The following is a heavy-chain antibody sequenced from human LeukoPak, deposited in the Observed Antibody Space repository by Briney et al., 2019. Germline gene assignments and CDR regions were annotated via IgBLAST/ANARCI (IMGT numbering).Heavy chain of an antibody. D-gene: IGHD1-26*01. Sequence: PSQTLSLTCTVSGGSISSGYYYWSWLRQPPWKGWEWFGYIYYSGSSYYNPSLKSRVTISVETSKNPLCLKACAVTAAPSAVYYCPRCFLDSGGPLPDYWGQGTLVTVSS. CDR2: IYYSGSS. V-gene: IGHV4-30-4*08. J-gene: IGHJ4*01. CDR1: GGSISSGYYY. CDR3: PRCFLDSGGPLPDY.